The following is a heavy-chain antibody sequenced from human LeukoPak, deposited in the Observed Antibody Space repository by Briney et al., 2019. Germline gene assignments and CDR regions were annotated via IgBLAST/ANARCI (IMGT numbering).Heavy chain of an antibody. V-gene: IGHV4-59*08. CDR1: GGSISSYY. CDR2: IYYSGSI. J-gene: IGHJ4*02. Sequence: SETLSLTCTVSGGSISSYYWSWIRQPPGKGLEWIGYIYYSGSINYNPSLKSRVTISVDTSKNQFSLKLSSVTAADTAVYYCARHLYSSGWYSGLDYWGQGTLVTVSS. D-gene: IGHD6-19*01. CDR3: ARHLYSSGWYSGLDY.